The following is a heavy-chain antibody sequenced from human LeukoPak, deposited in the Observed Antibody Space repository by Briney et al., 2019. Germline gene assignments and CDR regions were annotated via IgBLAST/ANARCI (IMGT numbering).Heavy chain of an antibody. D-gene: IGHD5-24*01. Sequence: SQTLSLTCSVSGGSISSDDYCWNWIRQHPGKGLEWIGYIYYSGSTYYNPSLKSRVALSVDTSKNQFSLKLSSLTAADTAVYYCAKSREEIRGLDAFDIWGQGTMVTVS. V-gene: IGHV4-31*03. CDR2: IYYSGST. CDR3: AKSREEIRGLDAFDI. J-gene: IGHJ3*02. CDR1: GGSISSDDYC.